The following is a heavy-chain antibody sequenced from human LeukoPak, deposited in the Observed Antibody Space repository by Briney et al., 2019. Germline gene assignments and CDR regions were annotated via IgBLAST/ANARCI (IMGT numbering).Heavy chain of an antibody. Sequence: SVKVSCTASGGTFSSYAISWVRQAPGQGLEWMGGIIPIFGTANYAQKFQGRVTITADESTSTAYMELSSPRSEDTAVYYCARGTIDYGDYFGLIDYWGQGTLVTVSS. D-gene: IGHD4-17*01. CDR3: ARGTIDYGDYFGLIDY. CDR1: GGTFSSYA. CDR2: IIPIFGTA. V-gene: IGHV1-69*13. J-gene: IGHJ4*02.